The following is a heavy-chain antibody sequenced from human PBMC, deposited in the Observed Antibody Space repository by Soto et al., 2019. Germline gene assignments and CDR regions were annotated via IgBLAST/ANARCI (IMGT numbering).Heavy chain of an antibody. CDR1: GYTFTRFG. CDR3: ARTRTSSSGRFDS. CDR2: ISPYSGNT. J-gene: IGHJ5*01. Sequence: ASVKVSCKTAGYTFTRFGITWLRQAPGQGLEWMGWISPYSGNTKYSQRFQGRVTITSDKSTSTVYMDLSGLRSDDTANYYCARTRTSSSGRFDSWGQGTLVTVSS. V-gene: IGHV1-18*04. D-gene: IGHD2-2*01.